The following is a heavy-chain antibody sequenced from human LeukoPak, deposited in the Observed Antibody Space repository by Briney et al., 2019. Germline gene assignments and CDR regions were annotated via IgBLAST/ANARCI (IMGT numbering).Heavy chain of an antibody. CDR2: INSDGNNI. V-gene: IGHV3-11*04. CDR1: GSTFSDYF. CDR3: ATSRVFDY. Sequence: PGGSLRLSCVTSGSTFSDYFMNWIRQTPGKGLEWLSFINSDGNNIYYTDSVKGRFTISRDNAKQTLYLEMNNLRLDDTAIYYCATSRVFDYWGQGTLVTVSS. J-gene: IGHJ4*02.